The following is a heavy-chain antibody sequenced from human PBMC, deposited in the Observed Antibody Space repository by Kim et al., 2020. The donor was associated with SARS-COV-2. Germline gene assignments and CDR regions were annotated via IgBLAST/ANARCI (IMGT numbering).Heavy chain of an antibody. J-gene: IGHJ5*02. CDR1: GGSISSYY. V-gene: IGHV4-59*01. Sequence: SETLSLTCTVSGGSISSYYWSWIRQPPGKGLEWIGYIYYSGSTNYNPSLKSRVTISVDTSKNQFSLKLSSVTAADTAVYYCARDFGGWVSGVRRWWFGPWGQGTLVTVSS. CDR3: ARDFGGWVSGVRRWWFGP. CDR2: IYYSGST. D-gene: IGHD3-10*01.